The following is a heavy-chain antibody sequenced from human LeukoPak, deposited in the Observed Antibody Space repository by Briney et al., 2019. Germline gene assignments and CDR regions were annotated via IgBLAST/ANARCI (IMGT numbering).Heavy chain of an antibody. Sequence: GESLKISCKGSGYSFTSYWIAWVRQMPGKGLEWMGIIYPGDSDTRYSPSFQGQVTISADKSISTAYLQWSSLKASDTAMYYCARSRPYSSSWYPHYFDYWGQGTLVTVSS. D-gene: IGHD6-13*01. CDR3: ARSRPYSSSWYPHYFDY. CDR1: GYSFTSYW. V-gene: IGHV5-51*01. CDR2: IYPGDSDT. J-gene: IGHJ4*02.